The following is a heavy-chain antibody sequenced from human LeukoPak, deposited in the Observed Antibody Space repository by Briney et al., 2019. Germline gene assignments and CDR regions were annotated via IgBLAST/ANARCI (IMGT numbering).Heavy chain of an antibody. CDR2: NSSSGSIV. CDR1: GFTFSSYE. V-gene: IGHV3-48*03. D-gene: IGHD1-26*01. J-gene: IGHJ6*02. CDR3: ARVLGATRDYYYGMDV. Sequence: GGSLRLSCAASGFTFSSYEMNWVRQALGRGLEWVSCNSSSGSIVDYADSAKGRFTISRDNAKKSLYLQMSSLRAEDTAVYYCARVLGATRDYYYGMDVWGQGTTVTVSS.